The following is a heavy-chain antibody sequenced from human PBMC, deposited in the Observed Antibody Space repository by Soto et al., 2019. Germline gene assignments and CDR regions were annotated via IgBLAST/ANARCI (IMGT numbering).Heavy chain of an antibody. CDR1: GGTFGTYT. V-gene: IGHV1-69*04. Sequence: GASVKVSCKASGGTFGTYTITWVRQAPGQGPEWMGRIIANLGIASHAQKFQGRVTITADKSTSTVYMELNSLTSDDTAVYFCARDEDDNNFAAFWGQGTLVTVSS. D-gene: IGHD3-9*01. J-gene: IGHJ4*02. CDR3: ARDEDDNNFAAF. CDR2: IIANLGIA.